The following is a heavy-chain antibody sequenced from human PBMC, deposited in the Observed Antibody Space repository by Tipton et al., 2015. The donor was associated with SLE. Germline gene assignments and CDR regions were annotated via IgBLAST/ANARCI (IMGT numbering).Heavy chain of an antibody. D-gene: IGHD6-19*01. V-gene: IGHV4-34*01. CDR2: INHSGST. CDR1: GGSFSGYY. J-gene: IGHJ4*02. Sequence: TLSLTCAVYGGSFSGYYWSWIRQTPGKGLEWIGEINHSGSTNYNPSLKSRVTISVDKSKNQFSLKLSSVTAADTAVYYCARGGSYSSGWHPDYWGQGTLVTVSS. CDR3: ARGGSYSSGWHPDY.